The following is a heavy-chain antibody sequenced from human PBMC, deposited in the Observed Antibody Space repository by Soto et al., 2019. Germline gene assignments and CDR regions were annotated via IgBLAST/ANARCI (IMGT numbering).Heavy chain of an antibody. J-gene: IGHJ6*02. CDR2: ISGSGGST. CDR1: GFTFTNYP. D-gene: IGHD6-13*01. Sequence: EVQLLESGGGLVQPGGSLRLSCAASGFTFTNYPMSWVRQAPGKGLEWVSAISGSGGSTYSADSVKGRFTVSRDNSKNTLFLQVNSLSAEDTAVYYCAKGGQQPARVYYYGMDVWGQGTTVTVSS. CDR3: AKGGQQPARVYYYGMDV. V-gene: IGHV3-23*01.